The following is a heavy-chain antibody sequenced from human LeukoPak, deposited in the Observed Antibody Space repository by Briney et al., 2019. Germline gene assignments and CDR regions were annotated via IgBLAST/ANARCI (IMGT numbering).Heavy chain of an antibody. J-gene: IGHJ4*02. Sequence: PGGSLSLSCAASGFTFSIYAMSWVRQAPGKGLEWVAAISATDSRPYYADSVKGRFTISRDNSKSTLYLQLNGLRGEDTAIYYCAKDLSYGFDYWGQGTLVTVSS. CDR3: AKDLSYGFDY. D-gene: IGHD5-18*01. CDR2: ISATDSRP. V-gene: IGHV3-23*01. CDR1: GFTFSIYA.